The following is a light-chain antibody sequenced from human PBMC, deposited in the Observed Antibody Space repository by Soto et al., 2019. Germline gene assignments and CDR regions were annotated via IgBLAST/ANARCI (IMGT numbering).Light chain of an antibody. V-gene: IGKV4-1*01. J-gene: IGKJ1*01. Sequence: HSANNNNYLACYQQKPGKPPKLLIYWASSRESGVPERFSGSGSVTDFTLTISSLQAEDVAVYYCQQYYSTPPTFGQGTKVDIK. CDR2: WAS. CDR1: HSANNNNY. CDR3: QQYYSTPPT.